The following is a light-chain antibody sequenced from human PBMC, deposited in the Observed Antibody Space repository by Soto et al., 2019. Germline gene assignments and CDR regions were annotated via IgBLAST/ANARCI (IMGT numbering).Light chain of an antibody. J-gene: IGKJ4*01. CDR3: QQYYNSPPT. Sequence: EIVMTQSPATLSVSPGDRATLSCRASQSVTSNLAWYQQKPGQAPRLLIYGASTRATGIPARFSGSGSGTEFTLTISSLQAEDVAVYYCQQYYNSPPTFGGGTKVDIK. CDR2: GAS. V-gene: IGKV3-15*01. CDR1: QSVTSN.